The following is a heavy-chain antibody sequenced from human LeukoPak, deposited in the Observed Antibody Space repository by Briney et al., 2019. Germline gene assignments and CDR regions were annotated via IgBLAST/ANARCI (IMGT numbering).Heavy chain of an antibody. CDR2: ISGSGGNK. Sequence: GGSLRLSCAASGFTFSSDIMSWVRQAPGKGLEWVSSISGSGGNKYYADSVKGRFTISRDNSKNTLYLQLNSLRAEDTAIYFCAKESISRYFEDWGQGTLVTVSS. CDR3: AKESISRYFED. V-gene: IGHV3-23*01. D-gene: IGHD1-14*01. J-gene: IGHJ4*02. CDR1: GFTFSSDI.